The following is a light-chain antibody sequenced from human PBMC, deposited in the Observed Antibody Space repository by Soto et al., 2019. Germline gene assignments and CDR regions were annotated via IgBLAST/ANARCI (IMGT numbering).Light chain of an antibody. CDR2: GAS. V-gene: IGKV3D-20*02. CDR3: QQRDIWPWT. CDR1: QKVSSNL. Sequence: TVLTQSPGTLSLSPGERATLSCRASQKVSSNLLVWYQQHPGQAPRLLIYGASSRATGVPDRFSGSGSGPDFSLTIRRLEPDDFAVYYCQQRDIWPWTYGQGTKVDIK. J-gene: IGKJ1*01.